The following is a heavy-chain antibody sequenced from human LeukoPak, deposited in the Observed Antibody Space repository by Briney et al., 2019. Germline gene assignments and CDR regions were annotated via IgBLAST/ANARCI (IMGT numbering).Heavy chain of an antibody. CDR1: GYTFTANY. J-gene: IGHJ4*02. CDR2: LNPNSGAT. CDR3: ARRPDGTSHFDY. Sequence: ASVKVSCKTSGYTFTANYMQWVRQAPGQGLEWMGWLNPNSGATKYAQKFQGRVTMTRDTSINTAYMELSRLTSDDTAVYYCARRPDGTSHFDYWGQGTLVTVSS. V-gene: IGHV1-2*02. D-gene: IGHD6-6*01.